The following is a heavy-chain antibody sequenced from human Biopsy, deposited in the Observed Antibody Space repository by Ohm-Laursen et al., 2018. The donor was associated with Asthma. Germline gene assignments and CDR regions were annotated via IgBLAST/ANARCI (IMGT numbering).Heavy chain of an antibody. CDR1: GGTFNTYV. Sequence: ASVKVSCKSLGGTFNTYVIGWVRQAPGQGLEWMGRINSVFGTTTYPQKFQDRVTITADDSTSTVYMELSSLRSEDTAVYYCARKAGSCISRTCYSLDFWGQGTLVTVSS. D-gene: IGHD2-2*01. V-gene: IGHV1-69*13. CDR2: INSVFGTT. CDR3: ARKAGSCISRTCYSLDF. J-gene: IGHJ4*02.